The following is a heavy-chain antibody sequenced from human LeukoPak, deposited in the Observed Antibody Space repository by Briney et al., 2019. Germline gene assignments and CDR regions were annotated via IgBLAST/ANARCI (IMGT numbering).Heavy chain of an antibody. CDR2: IRYDGSNK. V-gene: IGHV3-30*02. CDR3: AKGGGYEAQYYYYYLDV. D-gene: IGHD5-12*01. J-gene: IGHJ6*03. CDR1: GFTFSSYG. Sequence: GSLRLSCAASGFTFSSYGMYWVRQAPGKGLEWVAFIRYDGSNKYYADSVKGRFTVSRDNTKNTLYLQMKSLRAEDTAVYYCAKGGGYEAQYYYYYLDVWGKGTTVTISS.